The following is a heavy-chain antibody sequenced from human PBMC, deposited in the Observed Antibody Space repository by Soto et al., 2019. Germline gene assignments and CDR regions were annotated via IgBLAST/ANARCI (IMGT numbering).Heavy chain of an antibody. Sequence: SETLSLTCTVSGGSISSYYWSWIRQPPGQGLEWIGYIYYSGSTNYNPSLKSRVTILVDTSKNQFSLKLSSVTAADTAVYYCARDYYGSGSLYYYYYMDVWGKGTTVT. J-gene: IGHJ6*03. CDR2: IYYSGST. V-gene: IGHV4-59*01. CDR3: ARDYYGSGSLYYYYYMDV. D-gene: IGHD3-10*01. CDR1: GGSISSYY.